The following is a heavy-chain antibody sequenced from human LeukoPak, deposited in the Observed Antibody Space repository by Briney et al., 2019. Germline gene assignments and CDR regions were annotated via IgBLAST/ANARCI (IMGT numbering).Heavy chain of an antibody. J-gene: IGHJ4*02. Sequence: SETLSLTCTVSGGSISSYYWSWIRQPPGKGLEWIGYIYYSGSTNYNPSLKSRVTISVDTSKNQFSLKLSSVTAADTAVYYCARRGYSYPSGPSYFDYWGQGTLVTVSS. CDR1: GGSISSYY. D-gene: IGHD5-18*01. V-gene: IGHV4-59*12. CDR3: ARRGYSYPSGPSYFDY. CDR2: IYYSGST.